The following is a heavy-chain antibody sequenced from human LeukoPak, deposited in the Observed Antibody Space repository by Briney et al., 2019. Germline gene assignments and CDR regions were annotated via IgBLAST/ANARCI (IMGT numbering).Heavy chain of an antibody. Sequence: PGGSLRLSCAASGFTFSNYAMSWVRQAPGKGPEWVSGVTDSGINTYYAGSVKGRFTISRDNSKNMLYLQMNSLRAEDAAVYYRAKVGGWSNYFGMDVWGQGTTVTVSS. CDR3: AKVGGWSNYFGMDV. J-gene: IGHJ6*02. D-gene: IGHD3-16*01. CDR1: GFTFSNYA. V-gene: IGHV3-23*01. CDR2: VTDSGINT.